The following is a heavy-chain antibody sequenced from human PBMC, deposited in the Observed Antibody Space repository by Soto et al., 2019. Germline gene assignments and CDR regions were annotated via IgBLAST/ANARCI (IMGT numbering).Heavy chain of an antibody. D-gene: IGHD6-13*01. Sequence: LSLTCTVSGGSISSYYWSWIRQPPGKGLEWIGYIYYSGSTNYNPSLKSRVTISVDTSKNQFSLKLSSVTAADTAVYYCARDTAAGTYYYGMDVWGQGTTVTVSS. CDR1: GGSISSYY. V-gene: IGHV4-59*01. CDR3: ARDTAAGTYYYGMDV. J-gene: IGHJ6*02. CDR2: IYYSGST.